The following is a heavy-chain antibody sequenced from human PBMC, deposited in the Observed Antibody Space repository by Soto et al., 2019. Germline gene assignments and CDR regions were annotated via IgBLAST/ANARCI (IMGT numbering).Heavy chain of an antibody. Sequence: EASVKVSCKASGGAFSSYTISWVRQAPGQGLEWMGRIIPILGIANYAQKFQGRVTITWDMSTSTAYMELSSLRSEDTAVYYCAAEYYYGSSDPKGRIDWGQGTLVTVSS. CDR3: AAEYYYGSSDPKGRID. J-gene: IGHJ4*02. D-gene: IGHD3-22*01. CDR2: IIPILGIA. CDR1: GGAFSSYT. V-gene: IGHV1-69*02.